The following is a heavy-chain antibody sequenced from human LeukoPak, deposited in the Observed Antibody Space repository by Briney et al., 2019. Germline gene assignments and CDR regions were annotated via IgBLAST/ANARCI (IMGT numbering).Heavy chain of an antibody. D-gene: IGHD3-3*01. CDR2: IRYDGSNK. CDR1: GFTLSSYG. Sequence: PGGSLRLSCAASGFTLSSYGMHWVRQAPGKGLEWVAFIRYDGSNKYYADSVQGRFTISRDNSKNTLFLQMNTLRAEDTAVYHCVRSYDFWIDYWGQGTLVTVSS. J-gene: IGHJ4*02. CDR3: VRSYDFWIDY. V-gene: IGHV3-30*02.